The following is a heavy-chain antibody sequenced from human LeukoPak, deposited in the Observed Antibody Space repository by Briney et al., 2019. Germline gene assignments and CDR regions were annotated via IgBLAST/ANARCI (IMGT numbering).Heavy chain of an antibody. D-gene: IGHD6-19*01. V-gene: IGHV3-21*01. CDR3: ARGGGSGSGWTLYFGY. J-gene: IGHJ4*02. CDR1: GFTFSSYS. Sequence: GGSLRLSCAASGFTFSSYSMNWVRQAPGKGLEWVSSISSSSSYIYYADSVKGRFTISRDNAKNSLYLQMNSLRAEDTAVYYCARGGGSGSGWTLYFGYWGQGTLVTVSS. CDR2: ISSSSSYI.